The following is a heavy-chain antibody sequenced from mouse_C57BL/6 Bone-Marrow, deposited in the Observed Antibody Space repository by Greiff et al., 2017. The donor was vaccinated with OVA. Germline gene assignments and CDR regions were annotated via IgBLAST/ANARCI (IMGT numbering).Heavy chain of an antibody. CDR1: GYSFTDYN. Sequence: EVKVVESGPELVKPGASVKISCKASGYSFTDYNMNWVKQSNGKSLEWIGVINPNYGTTSYNQKFKGKATLTVDQSSSTAYMQLNSLTSEDSAVYYCAIDSSGYNYFDYWGQGTTLTVSS. CDR2: INPNYGTT. J-gene: IGHJ2*01. V-gene: IGHV1-39*01. D-gene: IGHD3-2*02. CDR3: AIDSSGYNYFDY.